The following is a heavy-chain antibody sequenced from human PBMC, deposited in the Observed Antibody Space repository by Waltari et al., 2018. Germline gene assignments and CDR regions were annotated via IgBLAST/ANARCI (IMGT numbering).Heavy chain of an antibody. CDR3: AREGAAGEDYKFVYAFDI. CDR2: INPNSGGT. CDR1: GYTFTHPY. J-gene: IGHJ3*02. Sequence: QVQLVQSGAEVKKPGASVKVSCKAAGYTFTHPYIYWVRQAPGQGLECVGWINPNSGGTHYAQKFQGRVTMTRDTSISTVYMDLSSLRSDDTAVYYCAREGAAGEDYKFVYAFDIWGQGTVVAVSS. D-gene: IGHD4-4*01. V-gene: IGHV1-2*02.